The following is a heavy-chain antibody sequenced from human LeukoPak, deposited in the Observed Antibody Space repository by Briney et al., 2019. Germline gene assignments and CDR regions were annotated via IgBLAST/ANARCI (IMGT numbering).Heavy chain of an antibody. CDR2: MNPNSGNT. CDR3: ARGTLVAGDAFDI. V-gene: IGHV1-8*01. D-gene: IGHD6-19*01. CDR1: GYTFTSYD. J-gene: IGHJ3*02. Sequence: EASVKVSCKASGYTFTSYDINWVRQATGQGLEWMGWMNPNSGNTGYAQKFQGRVTITRNTSISTAYMELSSLRSEDTAVYYCARGTLVAGDAFDIWGQGTMVTVSS.